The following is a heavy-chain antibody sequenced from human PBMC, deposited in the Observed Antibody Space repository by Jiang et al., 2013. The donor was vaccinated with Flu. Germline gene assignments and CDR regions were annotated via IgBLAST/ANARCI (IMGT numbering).Heavy chain of an antibody. CDR1: GGSISSGGYS. D-gene: IGHD3-10*01. CDR2: IYHSGST. V-gene: IGHV4-30-2*01. J-gene: IGHJ5*02. Sequence: SGLVKPSQTLSLTCAVSGGSISSGGYSWSWIRQPPGKGLEWIGYIYHSGSTYYNPSLKSRVTISVDRSKNQFSLKLSSVTAADTAVYYCARAVRGVIHFYKNWFDPWGQGTLVTVSS. CDR3: ARAVRGVIHFYKNWFDP.